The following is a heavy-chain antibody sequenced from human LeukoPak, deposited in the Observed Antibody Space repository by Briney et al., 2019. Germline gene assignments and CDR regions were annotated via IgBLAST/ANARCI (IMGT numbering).Heavy chain of an antibody. CDR3: NGGADWGELNYYYYYMDV. Sequence: GGSLRLSCAASGFTFSNAWMSWVRQAPGKGLEWVGRIKSKTDGGTTDYAAPVKGRFTISRDDSKNTLYLQMNSLKTEDTAVYYCNGGADWGELNYYYYYMDVWGKGTTVTVSS. CDR1: GFTFSNAW. V-gene: IGHV3-15*01. J-gene: IGHJ6*03. D-gene: IGHD3-16*01. CDR2: IKSKTDGGTT.